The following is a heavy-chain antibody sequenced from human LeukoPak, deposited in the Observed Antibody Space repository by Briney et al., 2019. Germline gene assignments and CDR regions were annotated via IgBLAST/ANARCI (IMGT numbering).Heavy chain of an antibody. CDR1: GFPFSNYG. CDR2: ISADGIDK. Sequence: GRSLRLSCTASGFPFSNYGMHWVRQAPGKGLEWVAVISADGIDKYYADSVKGRFTISRDNSKNTLYLQMSSLRPEDTAVYYCAKDKGREGDYWGQGNLVTVSS. J-gene: IGHJ4*02. V-gene: IGHV3-30*18. CDR3: AKDKGREGDY.